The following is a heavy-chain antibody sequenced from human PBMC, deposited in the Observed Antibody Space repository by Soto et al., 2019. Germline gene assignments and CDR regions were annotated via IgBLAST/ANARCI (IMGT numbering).Heavy chain of an antibody. CDR2: ISTSGSTV. V-gene: IGHV3-48*03. CDR1: RFTFSTYE. CDR3: VRYCSTTLCNGVATRTFDY. Sequence: PGGSLRLSCAASRFTFSTYEMNWVRQAPGKGLEWVSYISTSGSTVYYADSVKGRFTISRDNTRNSLYLQMNSLRDEDTALYYCVRYCSTTLCNGVATRTFDYWGQGTRVTVSS. J-gene: IGHJ4*02. D-gene: IGHD2-2*01.